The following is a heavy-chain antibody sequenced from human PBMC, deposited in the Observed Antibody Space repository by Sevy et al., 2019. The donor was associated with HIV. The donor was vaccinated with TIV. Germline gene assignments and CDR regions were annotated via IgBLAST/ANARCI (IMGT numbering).Heavy chain of an antibody. CDR1: GFTFSKYS. V-gene: IGHV3-23*01. Sequence: GGSPRLSCAASGFTFSKYSMSWVRQPPGKGLEWVSTLSFGCGEINYADSVQGRFTISRDNSKSSVYLQMNNLRPEDTAVYYGAREGCTKPHDYWGQGTLVSVSS. CDR3: AREGCTKPHDY. CDR2: LSFGCGEI. D-gene: IGHD2-8*01. J-gene: IGHJ4*02.